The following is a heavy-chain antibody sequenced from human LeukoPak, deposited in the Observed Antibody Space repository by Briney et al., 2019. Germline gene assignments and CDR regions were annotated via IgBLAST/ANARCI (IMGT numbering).Heavy chain of an antibody. Sequence: GGSLRLSCAASGFTFSTYSMNWVRQAPGKGLEWVSSISSSGTYIYYADSMKGRFTISRDNAQNSLSLQMNSLRAEDTAVYYCARDRYNYYDSSGFYDYWGQGTLVTVSS. CDR3: ARDRYNYYDSSGFYDY. V-gene: IGHV3-21*01. D-gene: IGHD3-22*01. CDR1: GFTFSTYS. J-gene: IGHJ4*02. CDR2: ISSSGTYI.